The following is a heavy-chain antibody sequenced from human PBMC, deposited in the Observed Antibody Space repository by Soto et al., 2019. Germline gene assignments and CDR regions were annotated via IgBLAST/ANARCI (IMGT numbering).Heavy chain of an antibody. CDR1: GGSISSYY. V-gene: IGHV4-59*01. CDR3: ARGVVGATVPFDY. Sequence: PSETLSLTCTVSGGSISSYYWSWIRQPPGKGLEWIGYIYYSGSTNYNPSLKSRVTISVDTSKNQFSLKLSSVTAADTAVYYCARGVVGATVPFDYWGQGTLVTVSS. CDR2: IYYSGST. D-gene: IGHD1-26*01. J-gene: IGHJ4*02.